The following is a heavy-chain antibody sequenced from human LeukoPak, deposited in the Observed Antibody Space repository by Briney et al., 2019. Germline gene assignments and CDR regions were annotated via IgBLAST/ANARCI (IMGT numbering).Heavy chain of an antibody. CDR1: GFTFSSYA. Sequence: QSGGSLRLSCAASGFTFSSYAMSWVRQAPGKGLEWVSAISGSGGSTYYADSVKGRFTISRDNSKNTLYLQMNSLRAEDTAVYYCAKDQTGLPAVNFDYWGQGTLVTVSS. V-gene: IGHV3-23*01. CDR2: ISGSGGST. CDR3: AKDQTGLPAVNFDY. D-gene: IGHD7-27*01. J-gene: IGHJ4*02.